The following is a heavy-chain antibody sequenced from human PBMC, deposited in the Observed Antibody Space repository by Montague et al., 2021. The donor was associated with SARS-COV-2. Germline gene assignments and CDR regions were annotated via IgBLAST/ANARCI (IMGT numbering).Heavy chain of an antibody. D-gene: IGHD5-24*01. J-gene: IGHJ4*02. CDR2: IYYNGST. V-gene: IGHV4-59*01. Sequence: SETLSLTCTVSGGSISSYYWSWIRQPPGKGLELIGYIYYNGSTNYNPSLKSRVTISVDTSKNQFSLKLSSVTAADTAVYYCARVFPSWRQFDPYFDYWGQGTLVTVSS. CDR3: ARVFPSWRQFDPYFDY. CDR1: GGSISSYY.